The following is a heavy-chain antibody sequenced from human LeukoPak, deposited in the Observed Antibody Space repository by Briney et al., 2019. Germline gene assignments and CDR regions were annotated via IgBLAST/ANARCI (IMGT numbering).Heavy chain of an antibody. V-gene: IGHV4-34*01. CDR2: INHSGST. CDR1: GGSFSGYY. J-gene: IGHJ5*02. CDR3: ARGLFYDYIWGSYRPNWFDP. Sequence: PSETLSLTCAVYGGSFSGYYWSWIRQPPGTGREWIGEINHSGSTNYNPSLKSRVTISVDTSKNQFSLKLSSVTAADTAVYYCARGLFYDYIWGSYRPNWFDPWGQGTLVTVSS. D-gene: IGHD3-16*02.